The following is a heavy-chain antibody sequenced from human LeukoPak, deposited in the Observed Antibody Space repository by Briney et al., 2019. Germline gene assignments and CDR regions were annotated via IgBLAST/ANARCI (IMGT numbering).Heavy chain of an antibody. D-gene: IGHD6-19*01. Sequence: SETLSLTCTVSGGSIRSYYWSWIRQPPGKGLEWIGYIYYSGSTSYNPSLKSRVTISVETSKNQFSLNLSSVTAADTAVYYCARGRLARSPYFDYWGQGTLVTVSS. CDR3: ARGRLARSPYFDY. CDR2: IYYSGST. J-gene: IGHJ4*02. V-gene: IGHV4-59*01. CDR1: GGSIRSYY.